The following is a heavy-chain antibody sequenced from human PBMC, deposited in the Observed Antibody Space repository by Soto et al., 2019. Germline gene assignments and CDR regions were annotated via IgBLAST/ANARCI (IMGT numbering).Heavy chain of an antibody. CDR2: ISAYNGNT. CDR1: GYTFTSYG. V-gene: IGHV1-18*01. Sequence: GASVKVSCKASGYTFTSYGISWVRQAPGQGLEWMGWISAYNGNTNYAQKLQGRVTMTTDTSTSTAYMELRSLRSDDTAVYYCARDRYYDFWSGYYRPLGYWGQGTLVTVSS. J-gene: IGHJ4*02. D-gene: IGHD3-3*01. CDR3: ARDRYYDFWSGYYRPLGY.